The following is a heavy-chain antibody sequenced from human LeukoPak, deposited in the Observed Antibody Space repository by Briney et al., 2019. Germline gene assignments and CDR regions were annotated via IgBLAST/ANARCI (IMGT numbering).Heavy chain of an antibody. CDR3: TIRTIIGSFDY. D-gene: IGHD2-2*01. CDR2: IKSETDGGTT. J-gene: IGHJ4*02. CDR1: GFTFSNAW. Sequence: PGGSLRLSCAASGFTFSNAWMSWVRQAPGKGLEWVGRIKSETDGGTTDYAAPVKGRFTISRDDSKNTLYLQMNSLKTEDTAVYYCTIRTIIGSFDYWGQGTLVTVSS. V-gene: IGHV3-15*01.